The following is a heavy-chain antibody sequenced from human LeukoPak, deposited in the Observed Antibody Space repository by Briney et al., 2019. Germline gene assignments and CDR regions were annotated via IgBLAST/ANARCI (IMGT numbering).Heavy chain of an antibody. CDR1: GGSISSSSYY. CDR3: ARQGSSGLWHYYYMDV. Sequence: SETPSLTCTVSGGSISSSSYYWGWIRQPPGKGLEWIGSIYYSGSTYYNPSLKSRVTISVDTSKNQFSLKLSSVTAADTAVYYCARQGSSGLWHYYYMDVWGKGTTVTVSS. CDR2: IYYSGST. J-gene: IGHJ6*03. D-gene: IGHD6-19*01. V-gene: IGHV4-39*01.